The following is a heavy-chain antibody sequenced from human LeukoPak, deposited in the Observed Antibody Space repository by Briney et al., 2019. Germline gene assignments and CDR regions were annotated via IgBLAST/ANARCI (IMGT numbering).Heavy chain of an antibody. CDR1: GFTFSSYG. D-gene: IGHD3-9*01. Sequence: GGSLRLSCAASGFTFSSYGMSWVRQAPGKGLEWVSSISSSSSYIYYADSVKGRFTISRDNAKNSLYLQMNSLRAEDTAVYYCARSNTITIHYYYYYYMDVWGKGTTVTVSS. CDR3: ARSNTITIHYYYYYYMDV. V-gene: IGHV3-21*01. CDR2: ISSSSSYI. J-gene: IGHJ6*03.